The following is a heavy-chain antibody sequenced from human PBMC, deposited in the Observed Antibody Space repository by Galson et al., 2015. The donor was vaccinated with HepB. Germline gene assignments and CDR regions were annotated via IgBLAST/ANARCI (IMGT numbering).Heavy chain of an antibody. CDR1: GYTFTSYN. CDR2: IPPSGVST. Sequence: SCKASGYTFTSYNMHWVRQAPGQGLEWMGIIPPSGVSTSYAQKFQGRVTMTRDTSTSTVYMELSSLRSEDTALYYCARDSRSSYFDYWGQGTLVTVSS. CDR3: ARDSRSSYFDY. D-gene: IGHD6-13*01. J-gene: IGHJ4*02. V-gene: IGHV1-46*01.